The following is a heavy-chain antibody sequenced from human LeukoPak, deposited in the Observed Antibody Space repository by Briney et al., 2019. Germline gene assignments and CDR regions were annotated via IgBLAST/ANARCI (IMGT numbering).Heavy chain of an antibody. V-gene: IGHV1-2*02. CDR2: INPNSGGT. Sequence: ASVKVPCKASGYTFTGYCMHWVRQAPGQGLEWMGWINPNSGGTNYAQKFQGRVTMTRDTSISTAYMELSRLRSDDTAVYYCARGDHQVLLWFGDYYYGMDVWGQGTTVTVSS. CDR3: ARGDHQVLLWFGDYYYGMDV. D-gene: IGHD3-10*01. CDR1: GYTFTGYC. J-gene: IGHJ6*02.